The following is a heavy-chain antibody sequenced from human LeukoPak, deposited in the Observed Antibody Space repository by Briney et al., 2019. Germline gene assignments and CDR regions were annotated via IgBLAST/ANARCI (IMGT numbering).Heavy chain of an antibody. V-gene: IGHV1-69*01. CDR3: ARDSYYYDSSGYYGPFDY. J-gene: IGHJ4*02. Sequence: SVKVSCKASGGTFSSYAISWVRQAPGQGLEWMGGIIPIFGTANYAQKFQGRVTITADESTSTAYMELSSLRSEDTAVYYRARDSYYYDSSGYYGPFDYWGQGTLVTVSS. CDR1: GGTFSSYA. D-gene: IGHD3-22*01. CDR2: IIPIFGTA.